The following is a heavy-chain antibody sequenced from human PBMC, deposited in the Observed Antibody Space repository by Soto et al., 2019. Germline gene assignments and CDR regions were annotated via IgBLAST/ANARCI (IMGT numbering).Heavy chain of an antibody. V-gene: IGHV3-21*06. CDR2: ISSTTNYI. Sequence: GGSLRLSCAASGFDFTTFSMNWVRQAPGKGLEWVSSISSTTNYIYYGDSMKGRFTISRDNAKNSLYLEMNSLRAEDTAVYYCARESEDLTSNFDYWGQGTLVTVSS. CDR3: ARESEDLTSNFDY. J-gene: IGHJ4*02. CDR1: GFDFTTFS.